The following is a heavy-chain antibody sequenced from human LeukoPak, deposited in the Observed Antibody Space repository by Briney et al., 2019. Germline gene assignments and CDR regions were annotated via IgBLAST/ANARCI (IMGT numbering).Heavy chain of an antibody. CDR3: ATSYYDFWSGYYWGAFDI. Sequence: ASVKVSCKASGYTFTGYYMHWVRQTPGQGLEWMGWINPNSGGTNYAQKFQGRVTMTRDTSISTAYMELSRLRSDDTAVYYCATSYYDFWSGYYWGAFDIWGQGTMVTVSS. V-gene: IGHV1-2*02. D-gene: IGHD3-3*01. CDR2: INPNSGGT. CDR1: GYTFTGYY. J-gene: IGHJ3*02.